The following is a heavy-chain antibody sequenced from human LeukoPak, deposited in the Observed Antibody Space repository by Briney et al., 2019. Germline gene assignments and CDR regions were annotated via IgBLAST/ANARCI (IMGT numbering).Heavy chain of an antibody. CDR2: ISSSGRLM. J-gene: IGHJ6*02. D-gene: IGHD1-20*01. CDR1: GFTFSEYY. V-gene: IGHV3-11*01. Sequence: GGSLRLSCAASGFTFSEYYISWIRQAPGKGLEWVSHISSSGRLMQYADSVRGRFTITRDNAQNFMSLQMNNLKPEDTAVYYCARDTNNGLDVWGRGTTVTVS. CDR3: ARDTNNGLDV.